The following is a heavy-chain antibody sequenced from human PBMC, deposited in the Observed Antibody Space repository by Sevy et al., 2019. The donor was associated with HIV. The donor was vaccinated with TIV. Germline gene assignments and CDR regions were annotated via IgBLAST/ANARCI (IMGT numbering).Heavy chain of an antibody. CDR1: GFSFSSYG. J-gene: IGHJ4*02. V-gene: IGHV3-33*01. CDR2: IWFDGSNS. Sequence: GGSLRLSCAASGFSFSSYGMHWVRQAPGKGLEWVALIWFDGSNSYYADSVKGRFTISRDTSKNTVYLQMNSLRAEDTAVYYCARDHQGIDYWGQGTLVTVSS. CDR3: ARDHQGIDY.